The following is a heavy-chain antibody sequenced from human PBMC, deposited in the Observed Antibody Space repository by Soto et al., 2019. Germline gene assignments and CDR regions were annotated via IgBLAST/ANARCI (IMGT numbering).Heavy chain of an antibody. CDR1: GFSFSNYG. CDR3: AKDGRSGSYFTKGSYIDV. CDR2: ISYDGGSK. V-gene: IGHV3-30*18. J-gene: IGHJ6*03. D-gene: IGHD3-10*01. Sequence: QVQLVESGGGVVQPGRSLRLSCAASGFSFSNYGMDWVRQAPGKGLEWVAVISYDGGSKYYADSGKGRFTITRDNSNSTVYLQMNSLRAEDTAVYYCAKDGRSGSYFTKGSYIDVWGKGTTVTVSS.